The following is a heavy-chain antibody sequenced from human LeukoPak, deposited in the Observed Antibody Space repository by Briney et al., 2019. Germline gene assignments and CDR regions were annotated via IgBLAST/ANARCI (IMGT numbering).Heavy chain of an antibody. J-gene: IGHJ4*02. V-gene: IGHV5-51*01. CDR1: GYSFTSYW. Sequence: GESLRISCKGSGYSFTSYWIGWVRQMPGKGLEWMGIIYPGDSDTRYSPSFQGQVTISADKSISTAYLQWSSLKASDTAMYYCARRALYSGSYNLFDYWGQGTLVTVSS. CDR3: ARRALYSGSYNLFDY. D-gene: IGHD1-26*01. CDR2: IYPGDSDT.